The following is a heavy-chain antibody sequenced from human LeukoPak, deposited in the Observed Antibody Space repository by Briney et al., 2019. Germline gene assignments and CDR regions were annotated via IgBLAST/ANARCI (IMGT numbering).Heavy chain of an antibody. D-gene: IGHD1-1*01. V-gene: IGHV4-59*10. J-gene: IGHJ3*02. CDR3: ARLVQPLAFDI. Sequence: SETLSLTCAVYGGSFSGYYWSWIRQPAGKGLEWIGRIYTSGSTNYNPSLKSRVTMSVDTSKNQFSLKLSSVTAADTAVYYCARLVQPLAFDIWGQGTMVTVSS. CDR2: IYTSGST. CDR1: GGSFSGYY.